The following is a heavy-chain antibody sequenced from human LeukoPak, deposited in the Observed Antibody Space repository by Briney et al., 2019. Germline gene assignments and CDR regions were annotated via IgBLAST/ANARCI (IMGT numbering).Heavy chain of an antibody. J-gene: IGHJ3*02. Sequence: GGSLRLSCAASGFTVSSNYMSWVRQAPGKGLEWVSVIYRGGTTYYADSVKGRFTISRDNSKNTLYLRMNSLRAEDTAVYYCARDSSNYYDSSGWQHAFDIWGQGTMVTVSS. CDR2: IYRGGTT. D-gene: IGHD3-22*01. CDR1: GFTVSSNY. CDR3: ARDSSNYYDSSGWQHAFDI. V-gene: IGHV3-66*02.